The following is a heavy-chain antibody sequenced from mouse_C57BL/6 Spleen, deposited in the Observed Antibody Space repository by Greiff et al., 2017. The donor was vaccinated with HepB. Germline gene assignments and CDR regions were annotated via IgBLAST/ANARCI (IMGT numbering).Heavy chain of an antibody. D-gene: IGHD2-1*01. V-gene: IGHV5-17*01. CDR1: GFTFSDYG. J-gene: IGHJ2*01. CDR2: ISSGSSTI. CDR3: ARIYYGYFDY. Sequence: EVKLMESGGGLVKPGGSLKLSCAASGFTFSDYGMHWVRQAPEKGLEWVAYISSGSSTIYYADTVKGRFTISRNNAKNTLFLQMTSLRSEDTAMYYFARIYYGYFDYWGQGTTLTVSS.